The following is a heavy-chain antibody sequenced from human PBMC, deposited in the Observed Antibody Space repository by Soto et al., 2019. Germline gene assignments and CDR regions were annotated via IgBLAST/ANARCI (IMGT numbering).Heavy chain of an antibody. CDR1: GLTFCSYG. V-gene: IGHV3-33*01. CDR2: IWYDGSNK. Sequence: GGSLRLSCAASGLTFCSYGMHWVRQDPGKGLEWVAVIWYDGSNKYYADSVKGRFTISRDNSKNTLYLQMNSLRAEDTAVYYCARGYSYGYRSHFDYWGQGTLVTVSS. CDR3: ARGYSYGYRSHFDY. J-gene: IGHJ4*02. D-gene: IGHD5-18*01.